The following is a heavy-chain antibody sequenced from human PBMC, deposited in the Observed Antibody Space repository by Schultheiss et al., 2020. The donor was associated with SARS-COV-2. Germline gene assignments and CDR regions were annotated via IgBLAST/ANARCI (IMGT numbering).Heavy chain of an antibody. CDR1: GYSFNSYW. D-gene: IGHD5-12*01. V-gene: IGHV5-10-1*01. J-gene: IGHJ5*02. Sequence: GGSLRLSCKASGYSFNSYWISWVRQMPGKGLEWMGTIDPTDSYTNYSPSFQGHVTISADMSISTAYLQWTSLKASDTAMYYCARLDTGYDPEVDLWGRGTQVTVSS. CDR3: ARLDTGYDPEVDL. CDR2: IDPTDSYT.